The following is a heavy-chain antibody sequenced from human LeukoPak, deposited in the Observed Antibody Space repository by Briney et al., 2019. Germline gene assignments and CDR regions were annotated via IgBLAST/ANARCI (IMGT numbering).Heavy chain of an antibody. J-gene: IGHJ5*02. CDR2: ISYDGGKK. V-gene: IGHV3-33*05. CDR3: AKDPGKWFGGNWFDP. CDR1: GFTFSSHD. D-gene: IGHD3-10*01. Sequence: GRSLRLSCAASGFTFSSHDMHWVRQAPGKGLEWVAIISYDGGKKDYADSVKGRFTISRDNSKNTLYLQMNSLRAEDTAVYYCAKDPGKWFGGNWFDPWGQGTLVTVSS.